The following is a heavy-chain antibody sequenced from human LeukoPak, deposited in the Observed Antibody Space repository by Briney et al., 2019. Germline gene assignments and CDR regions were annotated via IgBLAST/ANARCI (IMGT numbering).Heavy chain of an antibody. CDR2: VSPNNGGT. CDR3: ASSVGYYYSYMDV. CDR1: GYTFTGYF. J-gene: IGHJ6*03. V-gene: IGHV1-2*02. D-gene: IGHD3-10*01. Sequence: ASVKVSCKASGYTFTGYFIHWVRQAPGQGLEWMGWVSPNNGGTNYAQKFQGRVTMTRDTSISTVYMELSRLRSDDSAVFYCASSVGYYYSYMDVWGKGTTVTVSS.